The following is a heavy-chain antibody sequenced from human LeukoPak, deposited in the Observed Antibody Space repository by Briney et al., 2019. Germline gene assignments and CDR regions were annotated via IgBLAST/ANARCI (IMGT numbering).Heavy chain of an antibody. CDR2: ISAYNGNT. Sequence: APVKVSCRASGGTFSSYAISWVRQAPGQGLEWMGWISAYNGNTNYAQKLQGRVTMTTDTSTSTAYMELRSLRSDDTAVYYCAREQRDYYDSSGARGGSDYWGQGTLVTVSS. V-gene: IGHV1-18*01. D-gene: IGHD3-22*01. J-gene: IGHJ4*02. CDR3: AREQRDYYDSSGARGGSDY. CDR1: GGTFSSYA.